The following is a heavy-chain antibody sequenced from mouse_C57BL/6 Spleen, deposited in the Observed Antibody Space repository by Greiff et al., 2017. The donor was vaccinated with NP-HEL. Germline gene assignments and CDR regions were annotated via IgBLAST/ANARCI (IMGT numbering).Heavy chain of an antibody. CDR1: GYAFSSYW. Sequence: VQLQQSGAELVKPGASVKISCKASGYAFSSYWMNWVKQRPGKGLEWIGQIYPGDGDTNYNGKFKGKATLTADKSSSTAYMQLSSLTSEDSAVYFCARSLNGYGNAMDYWGQGTSVTVSS. CDR2: IYPGDGDT. J-gene: IGHJ4*01. CDR3: ARSLNGYGNAMDY. V-gene: IGHV1-80*01. D-gene: IGHD2-2*01.